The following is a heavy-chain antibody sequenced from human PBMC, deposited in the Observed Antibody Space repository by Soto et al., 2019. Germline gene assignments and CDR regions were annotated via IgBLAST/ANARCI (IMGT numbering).Heavy chain of an antibody. CDR1: GGSISSGDYY. D-gene: IGHD3-22*01. J-gene: IGHJ4*02. CDR3: ASTEGNYYDSRGYCFDY. V-gene: IGHV4-31*03. Sequence: SETLSLTCTVSGGSISSGDYYWSWIRQHPGKGLEWIGYIYYSGSTYYNPSLKSRVTISVDTSKNQFSLRLSSVTAADTAVYYCASTEGNYYDSRGYCFDYWGQGTLVTVSS. CDR2: IYYSGST.